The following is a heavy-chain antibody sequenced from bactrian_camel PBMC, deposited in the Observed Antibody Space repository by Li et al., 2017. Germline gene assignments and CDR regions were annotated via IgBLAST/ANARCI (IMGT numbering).Heavy chain of an antibody. J-gene: IGHJ6*01. D-gene: IGHD6*01. V-gene: IGHV3S44*01. CDR3: AADFCPSVADFGRTWYRATSFGY. CDR2: IEGADGTT. CDR1: GYANIVRRYC. Sequence: DVQLVESGGASVQNGGSLTLSCAASGYANIVRRYCMGWFRQAPGKEREGVAVIEGADGTTTYADSVKSRFTISKANTKNTLYLQMNSLKPEDTAMYYCAADFCPSVADFGRTWYRATSFGYWGQGTQVTVS.